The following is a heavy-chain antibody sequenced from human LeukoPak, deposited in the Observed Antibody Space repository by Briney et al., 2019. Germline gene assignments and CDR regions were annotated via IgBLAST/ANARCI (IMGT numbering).Heavy chain of an antibody. CDR3: ARGDTAMVTDY. CDR2: IYYSGST. D-gene: IGHD5-18*01. J-gene: IGHJ4*02. CDR1: GGSISSYY. V-gene: IGHV4-59*01. Sequence: SETQSLTCTVSGGSISSYYWSWIRQPPGKGLEWIGYIYYSGSTNYNPSLKSRVTISVDTSKNQFSLKLSSVTAADTAVYYCARGDTAMVTDYWGQGTLVTVSS.